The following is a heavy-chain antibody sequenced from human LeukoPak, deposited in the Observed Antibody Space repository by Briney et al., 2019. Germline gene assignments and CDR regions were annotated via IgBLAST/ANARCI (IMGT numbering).Heavy chain of an antibody. Sequence: SETLSLTCAVPGGSISSGGYSWSWIRQPPGKGLEWIGYIYHSGSTYYNPSLKSRVTISVDRSKNQFSLKLSSVTAADTAVYYCARGGEGYGYVVDYWGQGTLVTVSS. CDR2: IYHSGST. J-gene: IGHJ4*02. D-gene: IGHD5-18*01. CDR1: GGSISSGGYS. CDR3: ARGGEGYGYVVDY. V-gene: IGHV4-30-2*01.